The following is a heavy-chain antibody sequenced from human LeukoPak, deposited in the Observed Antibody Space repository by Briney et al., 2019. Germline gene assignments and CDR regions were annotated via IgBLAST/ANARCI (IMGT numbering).Heavy chain of an antibody. CDR2: IYYSGST. CDR1: GGSISSSSYY. Sequence: PSETLSLTCTVSGGSISSSSYYWGWLRQPPGKGREGFGSIYYSGSTYYNPSLKSRVTISVDTYKNQFSLKLSSVTAADTAVYYCARVYYYYYMDVWGKGTTVTVSS. V-gene: IGHV4-39*07. CDR3: ARVYYYYYMDV. J-gene: IGHJ6*03.